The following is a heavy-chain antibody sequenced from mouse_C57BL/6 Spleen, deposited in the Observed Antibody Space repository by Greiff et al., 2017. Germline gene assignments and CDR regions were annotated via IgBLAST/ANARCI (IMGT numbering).Heavy chain of an antibody. Sequence: DVQLQESGPGLLKPSQSLSLTCSFTGYSITSGYFWNLIRPFPGNKLEWVGYISYDGSNNYNPSLKNRISITRDTSKNQFFLKLNSVTTEDTATYYCARGDLGFAYWGQGTLVTVSA. J-gene: IGHJ3*01. CDR1: GYSITSGYF. CDR3: ARGDLGFAY. CDR2: ISYDGSN. D-gene: IGHD2-4*01. V-gene: IGHV3-6*01.